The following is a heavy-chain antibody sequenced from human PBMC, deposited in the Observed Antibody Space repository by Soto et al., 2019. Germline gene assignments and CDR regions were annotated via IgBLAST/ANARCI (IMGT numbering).Heavy chain of an antibody. J-gene: IGHJ4*02. CDR2: ITGSGGST. D-gene: IGHD5-18*01. V-gene: IGHV3-23*01. Sequence: PWGALILSCAASGFTFSIYSMSWVRQAPGKGLEWVSAITGSGGSTYYADSVKGRFTISRDNSKNTLYLQMNSLRAEDTAVYYCAKEGDLIGYNYGSCFDYWGQGTMVT. CDR1: GFTFSIYS. CDR3: AKEGDLIGYNYGSCFDY.